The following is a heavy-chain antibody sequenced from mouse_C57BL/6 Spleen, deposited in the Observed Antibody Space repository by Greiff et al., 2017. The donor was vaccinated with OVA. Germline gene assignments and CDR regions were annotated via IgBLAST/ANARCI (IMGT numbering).Heavy chain of an antibody. J-gene: IGHJ2*01. Sequence: QVQLKQPGAELVKPGASVKVSCKASGYTFTSYWMHWVKQRPGQGLEWIGRIHPSDSDTNYNQKFKGKATLTVDKSSSTAYMQLSSLTSEDSAVYYSVITPTYYYGSSYGFDYWGQGTTPTVSS. V-gene: IGHV1-74*01. CDR1: GYTFTSYW. CDR2: IHPSDSDT. CDR3: VITPTYYYGSSYGFDY. D-gene: IGHD1-1*01.